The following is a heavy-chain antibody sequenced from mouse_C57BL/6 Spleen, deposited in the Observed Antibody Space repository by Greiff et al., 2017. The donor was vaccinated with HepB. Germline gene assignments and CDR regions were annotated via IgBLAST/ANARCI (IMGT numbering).Heavy chain of an antibody. CDR2: ISSGSSTI. Sequence: EVHLVESGGGLVKPGGSLKLSCAASGFTFSDYGMHWVRQAPEKGLEWVAYISSGSSTIYYADTVKGRFTISRDNAKNTLFLQMTSLRSEDTAMYYCAKSTMVTTWYFDVWGTGTTVTVSS. V-gene: IGHV5-17*01. D-gene: IGHD2-2*01. CDR1: GFTFSDYG. CDR3: AKSTMVTTWYFDV. J-gene: IGHJ1*03.